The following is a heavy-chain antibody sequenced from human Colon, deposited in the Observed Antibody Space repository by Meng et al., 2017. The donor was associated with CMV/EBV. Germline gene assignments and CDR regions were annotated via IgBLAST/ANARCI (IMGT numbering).Heavy chain of an antibody. Sequence: QITLKESGLTLVKLTQTLKLTCTFSGFSSPTDKAGVGWVRHLPGKALEWLGFIYWDDDTRYRPSLKTRLTITRDTSKNQVILTMTQMDPADTGTYYYVHRSYSGQDDYWGQGAMVTVSS. D-gene: IGHD5-12*01. CDR2: IYWDDDT. V-gene: IGHV2-5*02. J-gene: IGHJ4*02. CDR1: GFSSPTDKAG. CDR3: VHRSYSGQDDY.